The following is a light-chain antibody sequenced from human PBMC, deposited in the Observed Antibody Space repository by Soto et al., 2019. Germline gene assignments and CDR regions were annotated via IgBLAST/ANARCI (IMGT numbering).Light chain of an antibody. V-gene: IGLV2-23*01. CDR3: CSYAGSSIWV. CDR2: EGS. CDR1: SSDVGSYNL. Sequence: QSVLTQPASVSGSPGQSITISCTGTSSDVGSYNLVSWYQQHPGKAPKLMIYEGSKRPSGVSNRFSGSKSGNTASLTISGLQAEDEADYYCCSYAGSSIWVFGGGTSSPS. J-gene: IGLJ3*02.